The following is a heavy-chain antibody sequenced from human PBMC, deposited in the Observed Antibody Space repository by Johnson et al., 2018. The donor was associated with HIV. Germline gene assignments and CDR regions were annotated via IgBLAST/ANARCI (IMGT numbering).Heavy chain of an antibody. Sequence: QVQLVESGGALVRPGGSLRLSFAVSGFTFKDYYMNWVRQAPGKGLEWVSHISSSGTTTYYADAVKGRFTISRDNSKNTLYLQMNSLRAEDTAVYYCASRPGGDFCSGGSCRPNPYDGFDIWGQGTKVTVSS. D-gene: IGHD2-15*01. CDR2: ISSSGTTT. J-gene: IGHJ3*02. CDR1: GFTFKDYY. CDR3: ASRPGGDFCSGGSCRPNPYDGFDI. V-gene: IGHV3-11*04.